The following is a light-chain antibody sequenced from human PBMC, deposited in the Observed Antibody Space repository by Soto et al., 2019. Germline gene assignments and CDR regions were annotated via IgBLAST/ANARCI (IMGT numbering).Light chain of an antibody. CDR2: ANN. CDR3: AAWDDSLKGWV. Sequence: QPVLTQPPSASGTPGQRVTISCSGSSSNFGSETVNWYQQVPGTAPKLLIYANNQRPSGVPDRFSVSKSGTSASLAIGGLQSEDEADYYCAAWDDSLKGWVFGGGTKLTVL. V-gene: IGLV1-44*01. J-gene: IGLJ3*02. CDR1: SSNFGSET.